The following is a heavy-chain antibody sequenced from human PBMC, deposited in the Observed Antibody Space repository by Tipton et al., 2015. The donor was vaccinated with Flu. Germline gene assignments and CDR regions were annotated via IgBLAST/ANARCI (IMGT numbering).Heavy chain of an antibody. CDR2: ISNSGSS. D-gene: IGHD6-19*01. J-gene: IGHJ4*02. V-gene: IGHV4-59*01. CDR1: GDSISSFY. CDR3: ARSSRGWYRAMFD. Sequence: LRLSCSVSGDSISSFYWSWIRQPPGKGLEWIAYISNSGSSNYNPSLKSRITVSVDTSKNQFSLILSSVTAVDTAVYYCARSSRGWYRAMFDWGQGTLVTVSS.